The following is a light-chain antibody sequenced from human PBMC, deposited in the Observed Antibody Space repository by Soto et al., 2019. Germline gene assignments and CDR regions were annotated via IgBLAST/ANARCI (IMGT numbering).Light chain of an antibody. J-gene: IGKJ3*01. CDR3: QQYGSSPPEFT. V-gene: IGKV3-20*01. CDR2: GAS. CDR1: QSVSSN. Sequence: EIVMTQSPATQSVSPGERANISGRASQSVSSNLAWYQQKPGQAPRLLTYGASTRATGIPDRFSGSGSGTDFTLNISRLEPEDFAVYYCQQYGSSPPEFTFGPGTKLDI.